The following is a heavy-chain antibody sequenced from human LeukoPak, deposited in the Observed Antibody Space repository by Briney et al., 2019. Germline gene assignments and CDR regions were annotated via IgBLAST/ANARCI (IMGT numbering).Heavy chain of an antibody. V-gene: IGHV3-53*01. CDR3: ARRAGAYPHPYDY. J-gene: IGHJ4*02. D-gene: IGHD3-16*01. CDR1: GFTVSSNS. CDR2: IYSDNT. Sequence: GGSLRLSCTVSGFTVSSNSMSWVRQAPGKGLEWVSFIYSDNTHYSDSVKGRFTICRDNSKNTLYLQMNSLRAEDTAVYYCARRAGAYPHPYDYWGQGTLVTVSS.